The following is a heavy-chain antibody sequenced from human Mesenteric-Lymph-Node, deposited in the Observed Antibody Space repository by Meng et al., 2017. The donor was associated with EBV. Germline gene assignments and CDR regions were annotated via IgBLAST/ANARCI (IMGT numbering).Heavy chain of an antibody. Sequence: VSLQEPRPGLVKPSDTLSLTCTVSGGSVSSTSYYWRWTRQPPGKRLEWIGYVYYSGGTNYNPSLKSRVNISVDTSKNQFSLNLYSVTAADTAVYYCARENPARGNWFDPWGQGALVTVSS. V-gene: IGHV4-61*01. CDR3: ARENPARGNWFDP. CDR1: GGSVSSTSYY. J-gene: IGHJ5*02. D-gene: IGHD3-10*01. CDR2: VYYSGGT.